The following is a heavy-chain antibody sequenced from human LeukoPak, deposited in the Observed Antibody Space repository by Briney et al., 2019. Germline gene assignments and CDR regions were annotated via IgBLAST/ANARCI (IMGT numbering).Heavy chain of an antibody. D-gene: IGHD3-10*01. CDR1: GGSISGGSYY. V-gene: IGHV4-61*02. J-gene: IGHJ6*03. Sequence: PSQTLSLTCTVSGGSISGGSYYWSWIRQPAGKGLEWIGRIYTSGSTNYNPSLKSRVTISVDTSKNQFSLKLSSVTAADTAVYYCARDSVLWFGELSIHYYMDVWGKGTTVTVSS. CDR2: IYTSGST. CDR3: ARDSVLWFGELSIHYYMDV.